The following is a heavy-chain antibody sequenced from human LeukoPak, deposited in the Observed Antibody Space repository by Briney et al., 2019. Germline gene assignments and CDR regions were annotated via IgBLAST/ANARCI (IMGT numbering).Heavy chain of an antibody. CDR3: ARLLDTAMVRRPYNWFDP. J-gene: IGHJ5*02. Sequence: SETLSLTCAVYGGSFSGYYWSWIRQPPGKGLEWVGEINHSGSTNYNPSLKSRVTISVDTSKNQFSLKLSSVTAADTAVYYCARLLDTAMVRRPYNWFDPWGQGTLVTVSS. V-gene: IGHV4-34*01. CDR1: GGSFSGYY. D-gene: IGHD5-18*01. CDR2: INHSGST.